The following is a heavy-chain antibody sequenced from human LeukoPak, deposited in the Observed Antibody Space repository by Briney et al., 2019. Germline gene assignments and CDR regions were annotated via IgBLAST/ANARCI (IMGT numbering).Heavy chain of an antibody. Sequence: GGSLRLSCAASGFTFSNYWMSWVRQAPGKGLEWLANINQDGSEIYYVDSVKGRFTISRDNAKNSLYLQMNSLRVEDTAVYYCAREAGRSYCSSATCLNWFDPWGQGTLVTVSS. D-gene: IGHD2-2*01. CDR1: GFTFSNYW. J-gene: IGHJ5*02. CDR2: INQDGSEI. V-gene: IGHV3-7*01. CDR3: AREAGRSYCSSATCLNWFDP.